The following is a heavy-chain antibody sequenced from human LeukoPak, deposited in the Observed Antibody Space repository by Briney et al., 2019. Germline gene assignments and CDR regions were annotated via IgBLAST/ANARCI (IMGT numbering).Heavy chain of an antibody. D-gene: IGHD3-3*01. CDR1: GYSISSAYY. CDR3: ARSYYDFWSGYLYHYYYYMDG. CDR2: IYQSGSN. V-gene: IGHV4-38-2*01. Sequence: PSATLSLTCAVSGYSISSAYYWGWLRQPPGQGLEWIGSIYQSGSNYYNRSLKSRVTISVDTSKNQFSLKLISVTAADTAVYYCARSYYDFWSGYLYHYYYYMDGWGKGTTVTVSS. J-gene: IGHJ6*03.